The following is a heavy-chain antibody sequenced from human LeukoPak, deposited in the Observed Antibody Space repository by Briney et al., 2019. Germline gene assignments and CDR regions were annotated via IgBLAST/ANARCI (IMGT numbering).Heavy chain of an antibody. CDR2: IKQDGSEK. Sequence: PGGSLRLSCAASGFTFSSYWMSWVRQAPGEGLEWVANIKQDGSEKYYVDSVKGRFTISRDNSKNTLYLQMNSLRAEDTAVYYCARDPKGDWYFDLWGRGTLVTVSS. CDR3: ARDPKGDWYFDL. CDR1: GFTFSSYW. V-gene: IGHV3-7*03. J-gene: IGHJ2*01. D-gene: IGHD3-16*01.